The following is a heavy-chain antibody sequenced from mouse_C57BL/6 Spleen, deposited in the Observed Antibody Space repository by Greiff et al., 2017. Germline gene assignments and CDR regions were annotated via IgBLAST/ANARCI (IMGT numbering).Heavy chain of an antibody. CDR3: ARITTVVAPKDYAMDY. V-gene: IGHV1-72*01. Sequence: VQLQQSGAELVKPGASVKLSCKASGYTFTSYWMHWVKQRPGRGLEWIGRIDPNSGGTKYNEKFKSKATLTVDKPSSTAYMQLSSLTSEDSAVYYCARITTVVAPKDYAMDYWGQGTSVTVSS. CDR2: IDPNSGGT. J-gene: IGHJ4*01. CDR1: GYTFTSYW. D-gene: IGHD1-1*01.